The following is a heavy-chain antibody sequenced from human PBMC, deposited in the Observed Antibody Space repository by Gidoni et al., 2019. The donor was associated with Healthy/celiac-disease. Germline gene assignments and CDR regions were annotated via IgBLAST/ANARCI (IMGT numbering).Heavy chain of an antibody. CDR2: SSGSGGST. CDR3: AKARGVMITFGGGYFDY. V-gene: IGHV3-23*01. D-gene: IGHD3-16*01. Sequence: EVQLLESGGGLVQPGGSLRLSCAASGFTFSSYAMSWVRQAPGKGLEWVSASSGSGGSTYYADSVKGRFTISRDNSKNTLYLQMNSLRAEDTAVYYCAKARGVMITFGGGYFDYWGQGTLVTVSS. CDR1: GFTFSSYA. J-gene: IGHJ4*02.